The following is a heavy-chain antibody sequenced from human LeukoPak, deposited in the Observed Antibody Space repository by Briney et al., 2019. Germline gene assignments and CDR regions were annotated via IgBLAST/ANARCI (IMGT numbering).Heavy chain of an antibody. J-gene: IGHJ5*02. Sequence: GESLKISCKGSGYSFTSYWIGWVRQMPGKGLEWMGIIYPGDSDTRYSPSFQDQVTISADKSISTAYLQWSSLKASDTAMYYCARGTYYYGSGSSLVWFDPWGQGTLVTVSS. CDR1: GYSFTSYW. CDR2: IYPGDSDT. V-gene: IGHV5-51*01. CDR3: ARGTYYYGSGSSLVWFDP. D-gene: IGHD3-10*01.